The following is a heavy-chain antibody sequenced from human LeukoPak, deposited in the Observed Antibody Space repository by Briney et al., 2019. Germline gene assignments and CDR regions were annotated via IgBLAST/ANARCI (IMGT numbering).Heavy chain of an antibody. Sequence: SETLSLTCTVSGGSISSSSYYWGWIRQPPGKGLEWIGEINHSGSTNYNPSLKSRVTISVDTSKNQFSLKLSSVTAADTAVYYCARGAYSYGRYYYGMDVWGQGTTVTVSS. D-gene: IGHD5-18*01. CDR3: ARGAYSYGRYYYGMDV. CDR2: INHSGST. CDR1: GGSISSSSYY. J-gene: IGHJ6*02. V-gene: IGHV4-39*07.